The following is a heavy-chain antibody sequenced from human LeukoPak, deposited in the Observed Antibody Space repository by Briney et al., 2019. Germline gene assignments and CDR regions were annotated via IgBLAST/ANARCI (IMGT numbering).Heavy chain of an antibody. J-gene: IGHJ5*02. CDR2: IYYSGST. D-gene: IGHD2-2*01. V-gene: IGHV4-59*01. Sequence: SETLSLTCTVSGGSISSYYWSWIRQPPGKGLEWIGYIYYSGSTNYNPSLKSRVTISVDTSKNQFSLKLSSVTAADTAVYYCARERGYCSSTSCFNWFDPWGQGTLVTVSS. CDR1: GGSISSYY. CDR3: ARERGYCSSTSCFNWFDP.